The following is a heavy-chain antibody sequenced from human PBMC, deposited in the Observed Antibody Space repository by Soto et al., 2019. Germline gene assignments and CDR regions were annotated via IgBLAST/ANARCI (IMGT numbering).Heavy chain of an antibody. J-gene: IGHJ3*02. CDR3: ARRMNYYDSSGNYVDGIDI. Sequence: QLHLQESGQARVKPSGTLSLPCKVSGGSISRSNNYWFWIGRPPGKGLEWIGSFFYSGSTFSNPSLKGRVSISVDTSKNHFSLQLTSVTAAADTAVYYCARRMNYYDSSGNYVDGIDIWGQGTMVIVSS. CDR1: GGSISRSNNY. CDR2: FFYSGST. D-gene: IGHD3-22*01. V-gene: IGHV4-39*01.